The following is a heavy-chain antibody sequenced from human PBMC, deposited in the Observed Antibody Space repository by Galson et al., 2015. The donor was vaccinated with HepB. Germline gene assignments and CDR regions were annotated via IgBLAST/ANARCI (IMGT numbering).Heavy chain of an antibody. CDR2: IWYDGTNE. CDR1: GFTFSTYA. D-gene: IGHD1-26*01. Sequence: SLRLSCAASGFTFSTYAMYWVRQAPGKGLEWVAVIWYDGTNEKYVASVKGRFTISRDNSKNTLSLQMNSLRAEDTAVYYCARIAGLTVSYEIDHWGQGTLVTVSS. V-gene: IGHV3-33*01. CDR3: ARIAGLTVSYEIDH. J-gene: IGHJ4*02.